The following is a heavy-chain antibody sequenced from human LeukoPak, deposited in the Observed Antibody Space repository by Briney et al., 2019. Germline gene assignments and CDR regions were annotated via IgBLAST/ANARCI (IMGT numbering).Heavy chain of an antibody. V-gene: IGHV3-21*04. CDR2: ISYTGTYI. D-gene: IGHD1-26*01. J-gene: IGHJ4*02. Sequence: PGGSLRLSCAASAFSLNAYNMNWVRQAPGKGLKWVSSISYTGTYIYYADSVKGRFTISRDNAQNSLYLQMNSLRAEDTAIYYCVRDRGTYRPIDYWGQGTLVTVSS. CDR3: VRDRGTYRPIDY. CDR1: AFSLNAYN.